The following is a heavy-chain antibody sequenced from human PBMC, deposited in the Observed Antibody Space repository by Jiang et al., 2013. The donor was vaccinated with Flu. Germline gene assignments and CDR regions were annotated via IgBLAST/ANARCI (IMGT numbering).Heavy chain of an antibody. CDR1: GGSISSYY. CDR2: IYHSGIT. J-gene: IGHJ4*02. D-gene: IGHD4-17*01. Sequence: GPGLVKPSQTLSLTCTVSGGSISSYYWGWIRRPPGKGLEWIGSIYHSGITLYNPSLKSRVTILVDTSKNQFSLKLGSVTAADTAVYYCARARNDYGDSRAGIDNWGQGTLVTVSS. V-gene: IGHV4-39*07. CDR3: ARARNDYGDSRAGIDN.